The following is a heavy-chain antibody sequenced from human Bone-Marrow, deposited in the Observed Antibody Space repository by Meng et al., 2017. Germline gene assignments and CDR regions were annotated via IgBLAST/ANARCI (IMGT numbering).Heavy chain of an antibody. CDR1: GFTFSDYY. V-gene: IGHV3-11*04. J-gene: IGHJ3*02. Sequence: GESLKISCAASGFTFSDYYMSWIRQAPGKGLEWVSYISSSGSTIYYADSVKGRYTISRENAKTSLYLQMNSLRAEDTAVYYCARAQHRGYYDSSGYYSDAFDIWGQGTMVTVSS. CDR3: ARAQHRGYYDSSGYYSDAFDI. CDR2: ISSSGSTI. D-gene: IGHD3-22*01.